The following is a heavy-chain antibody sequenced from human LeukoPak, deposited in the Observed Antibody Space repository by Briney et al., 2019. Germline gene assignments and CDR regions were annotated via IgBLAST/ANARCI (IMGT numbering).Heavy chain of an antibody. CDR1: GFTFS. D-gene: IGHD6-13*01. CDR2: ISGSGATT. J-gene: IGHJ3*02. Sequence: GGSLRLSCATSGFTFSVSWVRQAPGEGLEWVSSISGSGATTYYADSVKGRFTISRDSSKNALYLHMNSLRAEDSAVYYCAKVGIAAAGDDAFDIWGQGTMVTVSS. CDR3: AKVGIAAAGDDAFDI. V-gene: IGHV3-23*01.